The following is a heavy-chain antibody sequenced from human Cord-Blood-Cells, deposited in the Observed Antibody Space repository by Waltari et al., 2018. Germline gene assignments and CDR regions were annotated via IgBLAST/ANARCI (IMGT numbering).Heavy chain of an antibody. CDR3: ARDRRGRDYGDYEWTY. V-gene: IGHV3-33*01. D-gene: IGHD4-17*01. CDR1: GFTFSSYG. CDR2: IWYDGSNK. Sequence: QVQLVESGGGVVQPGRSLRLSCAASGFTFSSYGMHWVRQAPGKGLEWVAVIWYDGSNKYYADSVKGRFTISRDNSKNTLYLQMNSLRAEDTAVYYCARDRRGRDYGDYEWTYWGQGTLVTVSS. J-gene: IGHJ4*02.